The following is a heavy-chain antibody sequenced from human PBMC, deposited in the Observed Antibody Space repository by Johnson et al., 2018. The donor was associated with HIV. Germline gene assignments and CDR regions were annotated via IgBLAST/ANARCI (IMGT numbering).Heavy chain of an antibody. V-gene: IGHV3-7*05. CDR1: GFTFSSYW. Sequence: VQLVESGGTLVRPGGSLRLSCAASGFTFSSYWMSWVRQAPGKGLEWVSNINQDGSEKFYVDSVKGRFIISRDNAKNSLFLQMNNLRAEDTAVYYCARDLRVGAIDAFDIWGQGTVVTVSS. CDR2: INQDGSEK. CDR3: ARDLRVGAIDAFDI. J-gene: IGHJ3*02. D-gene: IGHD1-26*01.